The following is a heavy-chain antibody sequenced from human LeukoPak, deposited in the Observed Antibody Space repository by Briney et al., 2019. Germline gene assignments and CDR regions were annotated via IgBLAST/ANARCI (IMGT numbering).Heavy chain of an antibody. D-gene: IGHD2-2*01. CDR2: ISSSSSYI. Sequence: GGSLRLSCAASGFTFSSYSMNWVRQAPGKGLEWVSSISSSSSYIYYADSVKGRFTISRDNDKNSLYLQMNSLRAEDMALYYCAKGYCSSTSCYPNAFDIWGQGTMVTVSS. CDR1: GFTFSSYS. CDR3: AKGYCSSTSCYPNAFDI. V-gene: IGHV3-21*04. J-gene: IGHJ3*02.